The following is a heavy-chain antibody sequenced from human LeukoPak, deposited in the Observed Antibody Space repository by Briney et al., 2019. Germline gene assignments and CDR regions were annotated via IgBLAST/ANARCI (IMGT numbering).Heavy chain of an antibody. D-gene: IGHD6-19*01. Sequence: SETLSLTCTVSGGSNSTSNYYWGWIRQPPGKGLEWIGNIFYSGSTNYNPSLKSRVTISVDTSKNQFSLKLSSVTAADTAVYYCARYIGGVAVAGSFDYWGQGTLVTVSS. V-gene: IGHV4-39*07. J-gene: IGHJ4*02. CDR2: IFYSGST. CDR3: ARYIGGVAVAGSFDY. CDR1: GGSNSTSNYY.